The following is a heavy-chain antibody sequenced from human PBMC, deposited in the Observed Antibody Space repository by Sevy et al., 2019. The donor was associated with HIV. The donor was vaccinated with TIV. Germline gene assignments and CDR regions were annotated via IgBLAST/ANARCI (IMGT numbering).Heavy chain of an antibody. D-gene: IGHD3-10*01. J-gene: IGHJ3*02. V-gene: IGHV4-31*03. CDR3: ARSPDFMVRGVAAFDI. CDR1: GGSISSGGYY. CDR2: IYYSGST. Sequence: SETLSLTCTVSGGSISSGGYYWSWIRQHPGKGLEWIGYIYYSGSTYYTPSLKSRVTISVDTFKNQFSLKLSSVTAADTAVYYCARSPDFMVRGVAAFDIWGQGTMVTVSS.